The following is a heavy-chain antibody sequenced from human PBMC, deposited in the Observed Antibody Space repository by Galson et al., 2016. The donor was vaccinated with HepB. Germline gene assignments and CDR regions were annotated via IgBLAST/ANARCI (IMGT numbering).Heavy chain of an antibody. V-gene: IGHV1-18*01. CDR1: GYPFSSFD. CDR3: ARERGNYHYFDY. J-gene: IGHJ4*02. D-gene: IGHD1-7*01. Sequence: SVKVSCKASGYPFSSFDINWVRQATGQGLEWMGWISTYNGNTNYAQKLQGRVTMTTDTSTSTAYMELRSLRSDDTAVYYCARERGNYHYFDYWGQGTLVTVPS. CDR2: ISTYNGNT.